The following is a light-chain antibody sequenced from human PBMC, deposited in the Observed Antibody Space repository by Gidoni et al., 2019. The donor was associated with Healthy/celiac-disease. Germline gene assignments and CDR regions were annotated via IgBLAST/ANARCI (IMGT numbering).Light chain of an antibody. V-gene: IGKV4-1*01. Sequence: SVMSQSRDALAVSLGGRATINCKSSQSVLYSSNNKNYLAWYQQKPGQPPKLLIYWASTRASGVPDRFIGSRSGTDFTLTISSLQAEDVSVYYCQQYYSPPPTFGQXTKVEIK. CDR3: QQYYSPPPT. CDR1: QSVLYSSNNKNY. CDR2: WAS. J-gene: IGKJ1*01.